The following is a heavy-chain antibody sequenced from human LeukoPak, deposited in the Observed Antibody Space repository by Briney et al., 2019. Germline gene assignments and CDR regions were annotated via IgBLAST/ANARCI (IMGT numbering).Heavy chain of an antibody. V-gene: IGHV3-21*01. Sequence: KPGGSLRLSCAASGFTFSSYSMNWVRQAPGKGLEWVSSISSSSSYIYYADSVKGRFTISRDNAKNSLYLQMNSLRAEDTAVYYCARGGQLERRYFSYYYYYYMDVWGKGTTVTVSS. D-gene: IGHD1-1*01. CDR1: GFTFSSYS. CDR3: ARGGQLERRYFSYYYYYYMDV. J-gene: IGHJ6*03. CDR2: ISSSSSYI.